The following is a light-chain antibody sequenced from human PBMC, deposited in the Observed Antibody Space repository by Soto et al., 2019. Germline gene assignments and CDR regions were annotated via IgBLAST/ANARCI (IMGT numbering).Light chain of an antibody. CDR2: GAS. J-gene: IGKJ1*01. V-gene: IGKV3-20*01. CDR3: QQYGSPGT. Sequence: EIVLTQSPGTLSLSPGERATLSCRASQSVSSSYLAWYQQKPGQAPRLLIYGASSRATGIPDRFSGSGSGTDFTLTISRLEPEDLAVYYCQQYGSPGTFGQGTEVEIK. CDR1: QSVSSSY.